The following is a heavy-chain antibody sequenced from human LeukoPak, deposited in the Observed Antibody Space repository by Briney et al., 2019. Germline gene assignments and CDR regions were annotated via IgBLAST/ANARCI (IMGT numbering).Heavy chain of an antibody. CDR2: IVVGSGNT. CDR1: GFTFTSSA. V-gene: IGHV1-58*01. J-gene: IGHJ3*02. D-gene: IGHD2-2*01. Sequence: GASVKVSCKASGFTFTSSAVQWVRQARGQRLEWIGWIVVGSGNTNYAQKFQERVTITRDMSTSTAYMELSSLRSEDTAVYYCAASTLNCSSTSCYLVGAFDIWGQGTMVTVSS. CDR3: AASTLNCSSTSCYLVGAFDI.